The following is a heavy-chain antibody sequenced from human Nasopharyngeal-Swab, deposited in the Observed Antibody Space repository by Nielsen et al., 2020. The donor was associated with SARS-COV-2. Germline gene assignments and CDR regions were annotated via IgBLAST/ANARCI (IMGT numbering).Heavy chain of an antibody. J-gene: IGHJ6*02. CDR2: ISSSGSTI. V-gene: IGHV3-11*01. Sequence: GESLKISCSASGFTFSDYYMSWIRQAPGKGLEWVSYISSSGSTIYYADSVKGRFTISRDNAKNSLYLQMNSLRAEDTAVYYCAKGAAMVIRGHYYYYGMDVWGQGTTVTVSS. D-gene: IGHD5-18*01. CDR1: GFTFSDYY. CDR3: AKGAAMVIRGHYYYYGMDV.